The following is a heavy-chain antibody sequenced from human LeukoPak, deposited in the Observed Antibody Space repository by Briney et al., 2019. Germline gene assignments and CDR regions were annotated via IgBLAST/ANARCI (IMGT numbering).Heavy chain of an antibody. J-gene: IGHJ4*02. D-gene: IGHD6-13*01. Sequence: GEYPMPSCQGPGYLFTSYWLSLVRQMPGKGLEWMGRIDPRDYYTNHSPSFQGHVPISTHKSNSTAYLQWSSLKASDTAMYDCARWVYSSSWRTQEVDYWGQGTLVTVSS. V-gene: IGHV5-10-1*01. CDR1: GYLFTSYW. CDR3: ARWVYSSSWRTQEVDY. CDR2: IDPRDYYT.